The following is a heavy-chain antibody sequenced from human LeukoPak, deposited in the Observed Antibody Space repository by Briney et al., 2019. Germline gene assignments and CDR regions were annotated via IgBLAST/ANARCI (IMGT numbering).Heavy chain of an antibody. CDR2: IYHSGST. Sequence: SETLSLTCTISGGSISSHYRSWIRQSPETGLEYIGYIYHSGSTNYNPSLKSRVTISVDTSKNQVSLKVSPVTAADTAVYYCAGSSSWYPATFDYWGHGTLVTVS. CDR3: AGSSSWYPATFDY. CDR1: GGSISSHY. V-gene: IGHV4-59*08. D-gene: IGHD6-13*01. J-gene: IGHJ4*01.